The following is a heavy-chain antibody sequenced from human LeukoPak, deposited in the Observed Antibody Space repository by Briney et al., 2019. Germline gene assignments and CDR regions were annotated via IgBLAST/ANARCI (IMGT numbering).Heavy chain of an antibody. CDR2: IYYTGNT. CDR3: ARQTGSGLFILP. V-gene: IGHV4-39*01. D-gene: IGHD3/OR15-3a*01. Sequence: PSETLSLTCTVSDDSITMYYWTWIRQPPGKGLEWIGSIYYTGNTYYNASLKSQVSISIDTSKNQFSLKLTSVTAADTSVYYCARQTGSGLFILPGGQGTLVTVSS. J-gene: IGHJ4*02. CDR1: DDSITMYY.